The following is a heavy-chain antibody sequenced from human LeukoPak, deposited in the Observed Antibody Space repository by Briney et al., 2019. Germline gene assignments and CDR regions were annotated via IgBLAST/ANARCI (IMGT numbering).Heavy chain of an antibody. CDR3: AKETWARRGYYRAEYFQH. D-gene: IGHD3-22*01. V-gene: IGHV3-23*01. J-gene: IGHJ1*01. Sequence: GGSLRLSCAASGFTFSSYAMSWVRQAPGKGLEWVSAISGSGGSTYYADSVKGRFTISRDNSKNTLYLQMNSLRAEDTAVYYCAKETWARRGYYRAEYFQHWGQGTLVTVSS. CDR2: ISGSGGST. CDR1: GFTFSSYA.